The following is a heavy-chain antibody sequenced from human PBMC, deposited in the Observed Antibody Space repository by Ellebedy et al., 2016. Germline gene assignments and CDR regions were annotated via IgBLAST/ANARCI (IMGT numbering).Heavy chain of an antibody. J-gene: IGHJ2*01. D-gene: IGHD2-15*01. CDR3: ARGGSVVVAATDWYFDL. CDR2: ISAYNGNT. CDR1: GYTFTSYG. V-gene: IGHV1-18*01. Sequence: ASVKVSCXASGYTFTSYGISWVRQAPGQGLEWMGWISAYNGNTNYAQKLQGRVTMTTDTSTSTAYMELSSLRSEDTAVYYCARGGSVVVAATDWYFDLWGRGTLVTVSS.